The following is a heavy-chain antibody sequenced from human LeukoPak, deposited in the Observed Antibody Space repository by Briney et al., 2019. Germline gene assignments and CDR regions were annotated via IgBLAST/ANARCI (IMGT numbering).Heavy chain of an antibody. J-gene: IGHJ4*02. CDR2: INHSGST. D-gene: IGHD2-21*02. Sequence: SETLSLTCAVYGGSFSGYYWSWIRQPPGKGLEWIGEINHSGSTNYNPSLKSRVTISVDTSKNQFSLKLSSVTAADTAVYYCARGPSSVTSTGRFDFWGRGTLVTVSS. CDR1: GGSFSGYY. CDR3: ARGPSSVTSTGRFDF. V-gene: IGHV4-34*01.